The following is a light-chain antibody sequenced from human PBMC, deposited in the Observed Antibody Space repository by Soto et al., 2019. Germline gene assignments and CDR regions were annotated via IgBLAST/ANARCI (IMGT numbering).Light chain of an antibody. CDR3: IEHAGSSDFYV. Sequence: QSVLTQPASVSGSPGQSITISCTGTSSDIGAYDYVSWYQQYPGRAPKLLIHEVTNRPSGVSDRFSGSKSGNTASLTISGLQTEDEADYYRIEHAGSSDFYVFGTGTNVTXL. J-gene: IGLJ1*01. CDR1: SSDIGAYDY. V-gene: IGLV2-14*01. CDR2: EVT.